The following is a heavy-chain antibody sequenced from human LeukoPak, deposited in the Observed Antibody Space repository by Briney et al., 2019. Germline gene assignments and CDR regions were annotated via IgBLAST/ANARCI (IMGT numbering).Heavy chain of an antibody. D-gene: IGHD2-21*02. V-gene: IGHV3-74*01. Sequence: GGSLRLSCAASGFTFSSYWMHWVRQAPGKGLVWVSRINPDGATTSYADSVKGRFTISRDNAKNTVDLQMNSLRGEDTAVYYCARDAGDCGGDCPRWFDPWGQGILVTVSS. CDR2: INPDGATT. CDR1: GFTFSSYW. CDR3: ARDAGDCGGDCPRWFDP. J-gene: IGHJ5*02.